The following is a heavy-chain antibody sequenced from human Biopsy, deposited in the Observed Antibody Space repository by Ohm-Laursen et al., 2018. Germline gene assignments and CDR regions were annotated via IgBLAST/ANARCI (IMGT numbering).Heavy chain of an antibody. V-gene: IGHV4-59*01. CDR1: GGSISDDY. D-gene: IGHD3-3*01. J-gene: IGHJ4*02. CDR2: ISSGGRA. Sequence: SETLSLTCTVSGGSISDDYWNWIRQPPGQGLQVIGYISSGGRAKYNPSLKSRLTISLGTSKNQLSLRLSSVTAADSAIYYCARERQFRFLEGAFDYWGQGILVTVSS. CDR3: ARERQFRFLEGAFDY.